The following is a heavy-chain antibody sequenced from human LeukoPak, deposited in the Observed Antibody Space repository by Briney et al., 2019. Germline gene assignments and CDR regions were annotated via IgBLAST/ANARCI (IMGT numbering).Heavy chain of an antibody. V-gene: IGHV4-30-2*01. Sequence: SETLSLTSAVSGGSMISGGYSWSWIRQPPGKGLESMWYIYYSGSSYYNTSLKSRVTISVDRSKKQFSLKLSSVTDADTGVYYCARARGDSITMVVGRYLDLWGRGTLVTVFS. CDR3: ARARGDSITMVVGRYLDL. J-gene: IGHJ2*01. CDR2: IYYSGSS. CDR1: GGSMISGGYS. D-gene: IGHD3-22*01.